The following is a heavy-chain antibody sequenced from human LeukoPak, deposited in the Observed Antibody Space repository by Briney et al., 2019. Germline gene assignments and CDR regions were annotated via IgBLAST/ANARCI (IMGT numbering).Heavy chain of an antibody. CDR1: GGSISSSNW. V-gene: IGHV4-4*02. CDR2: IYHSGST. J-gene: IGHJ4*02. D-gene: IGHD3-9*01. Sequence: PSETLSLTCGVSGGSISSSNWWTWVRQPPGKGLEWIGEIYHSGSTHYSPSLKSRVTMSVDKSKNQFSLKLTSVTAADTAMYYCARAFDTYGRECEYWGQGTLVTVSS. CDR3: ARAFDTYGRECEY.